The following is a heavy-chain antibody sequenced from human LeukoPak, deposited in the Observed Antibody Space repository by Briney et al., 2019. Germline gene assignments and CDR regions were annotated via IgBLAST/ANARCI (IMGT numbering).Heavy chain of an antibody. CDR1: GGSISNYY. CDR3: ARVSRTVTPESTVYYNTY. Sequence: SETLSLTCRVSGGSISNYYWSWIRQPPGKGLEWIGYSDYSGSTNYSPSLKSRVTISVDTSKKQFSLKLRSVTAADTAVYYCARVSRTVTPESTVYYNTYWGQGTLVTVTS. D-gene: IGHD3-9*01. V-gene: IGHV4-59*01. CDR2: SDYSGST. J-gene: IGHJ4*02.